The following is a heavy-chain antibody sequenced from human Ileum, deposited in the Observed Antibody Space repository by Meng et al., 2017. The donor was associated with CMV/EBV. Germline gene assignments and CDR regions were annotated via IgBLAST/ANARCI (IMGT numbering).Heavy chain of an antibody. CDR2: IYYTGTT. CDR1: GGSISSTTHY. V-gene: IGHV4-39*01. CDR3: ARHSSSCANGVCYFYFYYGMDV. Sequence: SETLSLTCTVSGGSISSTTHYWGWIRQPPGKGLERIGTIYYTGTTYNNPSLKSRTTIFVDTSQNQFSLKLSSVTAADAAVYYCARHSSSCANGVCYFYFYYGMDVWGQGATVTVSS. J-gene: IGHJ6*02. D-gene: IGHD2-8*01.